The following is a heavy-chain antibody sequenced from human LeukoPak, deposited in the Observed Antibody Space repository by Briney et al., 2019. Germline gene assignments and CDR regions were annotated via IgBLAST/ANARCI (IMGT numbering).Heavy chain of an antibody. CDR1: GFTFSSYW. V-gene: IGHV3-7*03. J-gene: IGHJ4*02. CDR2: IKQDGSEK. Sequence: GGSLRLSCAASGFTFSSYWMSWVRQAPGKGLEWVANIKQDGSEKYYVDSVKGRFTISRDNAKNSLYLQMNSLRAEDTALYYCAKGSPGGSGSYYNGRFDYWGQGTLVTVSS. CDR3: AKGSPGGSGSYYNGRFDY. D-gene: IGHD3-10*01.